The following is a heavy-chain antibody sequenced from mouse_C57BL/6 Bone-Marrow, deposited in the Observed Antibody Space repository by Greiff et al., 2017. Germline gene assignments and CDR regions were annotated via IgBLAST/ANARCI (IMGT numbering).Heavy chain of an antibody. J-gene: IGHJ4*01. CDR2: INPGSGGT. V-gene: IGHV1-54*01. D-gene: IGHD1-1*01. CDR1: GYAFTNYL. Sequence: VMLVESGAELVRPGTSVKVSCKASGYAFTNYLIEWVKQRPGQGLEWIGVINPGSGGTNYNEKFKGKATLTAAKSSSTSYMQLSSLTSEDSAVYFCASKGFITPYYYAMDYWGQGTSVTVSS. CDR3: ASKGFITPYYYAMDY.